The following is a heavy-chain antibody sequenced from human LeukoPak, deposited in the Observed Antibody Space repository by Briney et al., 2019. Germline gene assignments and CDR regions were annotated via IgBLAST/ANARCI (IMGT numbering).Heavy chain of an antibody. J-gene: IGHJ6*03. V-gene: IGHV1-18*01. CDR3: ARDNRSDYLEWLSDYYYYYYMDV. Sequence: GASVKVSCKASGYTFTSYGISWVRQAPGQGLEWMGWISAYNGNTNYAQKLQGRVTMTTDTSTSTAYMELRSLRSDDTAVYYCARDNRSDYLEWLSDYYYYYYMDVWGKGTTVTVSS. CDR1: GYTFTSYG. D-gene: IGHD3-3*01. CDR2: ISAYNGNT.